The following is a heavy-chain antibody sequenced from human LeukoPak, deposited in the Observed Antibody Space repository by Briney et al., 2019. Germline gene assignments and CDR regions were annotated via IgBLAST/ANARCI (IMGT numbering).Heavy chain of an antibody. CDR3: AKEQTSSGYFDY. CDR1: GFTFSTSW. CDR2: VNPDGSST. Sequence: PGGSLRLSCAASGFTFSTSWMHWVRQAPGKGLVWVSRVNPDGSSTSHADSVKGRFTISRDNPKNTLYLLMNSLSAEDTALYYCAKEQTSSGYFDYWGQGTLVTVSS. V-gene: IGHV3-74*01. J-gene: IGHJ4*02. D-gene: IGHD3-10*01.